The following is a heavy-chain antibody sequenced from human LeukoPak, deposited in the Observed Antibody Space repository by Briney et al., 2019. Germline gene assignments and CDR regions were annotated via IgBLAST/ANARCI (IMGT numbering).Heavy chain of an antibody. CDR3: ARAGVTMVTVYYYYYMDV. CDR2: IHHSGTT. V-gene: IGHV4-4*02. D-gene: IGHD4/OR15-4a*01. CDR1: GGSISSSNW. Sequence: SETLSLTCAVSGGSISSSNWWGWVRQPPGRGLECIGEIHHSGTTNYNPSLKSRVTISVDTSKNQFSLKLSSVTAADTAVYYCARAGVTMVTVYYYYYMDVWGKGTTVTVSS. J-gene: IGHJ6*03.